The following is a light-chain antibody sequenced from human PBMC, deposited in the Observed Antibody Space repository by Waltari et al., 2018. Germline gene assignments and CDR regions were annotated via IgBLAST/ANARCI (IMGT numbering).Light chain of an antibody. V-gene: IGLV4-69*01. CDR3: QTGGHGTGV. CDR2: VNRDGSH. CDR1: SGHSSNV. Sequence: QLVLTQSPSASASLGASVKLTCTLSSGHSSNVIAWLQQQPEKGPRYLMKVNRDGSHSKGDEIPDRFSGSTSGAERYLTISSVQPEDEADYYCQTGGHGTGVFGGGTKLTVL. J-gene: IGLJ3*02.